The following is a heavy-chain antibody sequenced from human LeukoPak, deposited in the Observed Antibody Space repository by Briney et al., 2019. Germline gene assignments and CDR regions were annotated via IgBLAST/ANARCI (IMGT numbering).Heavy chain of an antibody. V-gene: IGHV3-21*01. CDR1: GFTFSSYS. Sequence: PGGSLRLSCAASGFTFSSYSMNWVRQAPGKGLEWVSSISSSSSYIYYTDSVKGRFTISRDNTKNSLYLQMNSLRAEDTAVYYCATTVAGTADYWGQGTLVTVSS. CDR3: ATTVAGTADY. CDR2: ISSSSSYI. D-gene: IGHD6-19*01. J-gene: IGHJ4*02.